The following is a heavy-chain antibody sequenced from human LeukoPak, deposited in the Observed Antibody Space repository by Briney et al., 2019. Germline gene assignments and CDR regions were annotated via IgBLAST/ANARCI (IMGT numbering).Heavy chain of an antibody. D-gene: IGHD2-2*01. CDR3: ARDSDVVVVPAARTFDI. Sequence: SETLSLTCTVSGYSISSGYYWGWIRQPPGKGLEWIGSIYHSGSTYYNPSLKSRVTISVDTSKNQFSLKLSSVTAADTAVYYCARDSDVVVVPAARTFDIWGQGTMVTVSS. V-gene: IGHV4-38-2*02. CDR1: GYSISSGYY. J-gene: IGHJ3*02. CDR2: IYHSGST.